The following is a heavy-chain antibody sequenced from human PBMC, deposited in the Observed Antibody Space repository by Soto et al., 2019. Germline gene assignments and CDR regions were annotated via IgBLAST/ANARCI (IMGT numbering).Heavy chain of an antibody. CDR1: GGSFSDYY. CDR3: ARVHQLRAIFVLVMYSYYYYRMDV. D-gene: IGHD3-3*01. CDR2: INHSGST. V-gene: IGHV4-34*01. Sequence: SETLSHTCAVYGGSFSDYYWSWIRQPPGKGLEWIGEINHSGSTNYNPSLKSRVTISVDTSKNQFSLKLSSVTAADTAVYYCARVHQLRAIFVLVMYSYYYYRMDVWGQGTTVTVPS. J-gene: IGHJ6*02.